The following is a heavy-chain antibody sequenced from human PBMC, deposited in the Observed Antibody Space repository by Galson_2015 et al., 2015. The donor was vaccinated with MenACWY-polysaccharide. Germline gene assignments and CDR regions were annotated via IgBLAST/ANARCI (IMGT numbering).Heavy chain of an antibody. CDR1: GFTFSSYW. J-gene: IGHJ3*02. D-gene: IGHD6-19*01. CDR3: ARPSNPGYSSGLTHAFDI. Sequence: CLRLCCGASGFTFSSYWLHWVRRGPGEGLVWVSRITRGGRSRSDADSAKGRFTIVRDDAETTLCLHMNSLRAEDTAVYYCARPSNPGYSSGLTHAFDIWGQGTMVTVSS. CDR2: ITRGGRSR. V-gene: IGHV3-74*01.